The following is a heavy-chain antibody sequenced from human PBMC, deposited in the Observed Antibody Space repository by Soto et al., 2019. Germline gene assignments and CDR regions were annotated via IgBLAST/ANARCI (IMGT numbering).Heavy chain of an antibody. D-gene: IGHD6-19*01. J-gene: IGHJ4*02. Sequence: QVQLVESGGGVVQPGRSLRLSCAASGFTFSSYGMHWVRQAPGKGLEWVAVISYDGSNKYYADSVKGRFTISRDNSKNTLYLQMNSLRAEDTAVYYCATLPGYSSGPLDYWGQGTLVTVSS. CDR2: ISYDGSNK. CDR3: ATLPGYSSGPLDY. V-gene: IGHV3-30*03. CDR1: GFTFSSYG.